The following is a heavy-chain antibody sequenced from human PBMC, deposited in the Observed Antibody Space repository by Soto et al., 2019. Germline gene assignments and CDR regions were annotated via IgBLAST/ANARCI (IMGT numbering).Heavy chain of an antibody. J-gene: IGHJ6*02. V-gene: IGHV1-18*01. CDR1: GYTFTSYG. D-gene: IGHD3-22*01. Sequence: ASVKVSCKASGYTFTSYGINWVRLAPGQGHEWLGWISPYDGYTNYAQILQGRVYMTTDTSTRTAYMELRSLRSDDTAMYYCARGGYYDSSGSRNYYYYGMNVWGQGTTVTVSS. CDR3: ARGGYYDSSGSRNYYYYGMNV. CDR2: ISPYDGYT.